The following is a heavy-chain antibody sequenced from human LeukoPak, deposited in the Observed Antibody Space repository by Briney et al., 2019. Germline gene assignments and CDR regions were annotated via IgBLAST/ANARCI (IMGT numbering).Heavy chain of an antibody. CDR2: ISYDGSNK. D-gene: IGHD6-19*01. CDR3: AGGIAVAGTFGWFDP. Sequence: GRSLRLSCAASGFTFSSYAMHWVRQAPGKGLEWVAVISYDGSNKYYADSVKGRFTISRDNSKNTLYLQMNSLRAEDTAVYYCAGGIAVAGTFGWFDPWGQGTLVTVSS. CDR1: GFTFSSYA. J-gene: IGHJ5*02. V-gene: IGHV3-30-3*01.